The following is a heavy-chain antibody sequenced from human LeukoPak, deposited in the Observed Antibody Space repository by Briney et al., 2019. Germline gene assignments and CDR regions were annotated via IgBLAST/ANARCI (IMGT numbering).Heavy chain of an antibody. V-gene: IGHV4-34*01. CDR3: ARGPPAKPGTGYYYGMDV. Sequence: PSETLSLTCAVYGGSFSGYYWSWIRQPPGKGLEWIGEIYHSGSTNYNPSLKSRVTISVDTSKNQFSLKLSSVTAADTAVYYCARGPPAKPGTGYYYGMDVWGQGTTVTVSS. D-gene: IGHD2-2*01. CDR1: GGSFSGYY. J-gene: IGHJ6*02. CDR2: IYHSGST.